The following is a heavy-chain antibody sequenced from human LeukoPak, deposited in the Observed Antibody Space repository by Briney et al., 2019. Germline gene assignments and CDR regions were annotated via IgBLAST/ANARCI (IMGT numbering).Heavy chain of an antibody. D-gene: IGHD3-22*01. Sequence: ASVKVSCKASGYTFTSYGISWVRQAPGQGLEWMGWISAYNGNTNYAQKLQGRVTMTTDTSTSTAYMELRSLRSDDTAVYHCARTADYYDSSGYAFYFDYWGQGTLVTVSS. V-gene: IGHV1-18*01. CDR2: ISAYNGNT. CDR3: ARTADYYDSSGYAFYFDY. J-gene: IGHJ4*02. CDR1: GYTFTSYG.